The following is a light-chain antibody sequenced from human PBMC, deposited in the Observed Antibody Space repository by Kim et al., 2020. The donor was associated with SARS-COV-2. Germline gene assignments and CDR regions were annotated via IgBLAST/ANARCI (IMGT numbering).Light chain of an antibody. V-gene: IGKV3-20*01. J-gene: IGKJ4*01. CDR3: QQYGSSPLT. CDR2: GAS. Sequence: SPGERATRYCRASQSVSSSYLAWYQQKPGQAPRLLIYGASSRATGIPDRFSGSGSGTDFTLTISRLEPEDFAVYYCQQYGSSPLTFGGGTKVDIK. CDR1: QSVSSSY.